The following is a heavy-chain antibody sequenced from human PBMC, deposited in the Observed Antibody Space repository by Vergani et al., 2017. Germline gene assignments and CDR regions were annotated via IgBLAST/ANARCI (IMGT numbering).Heavy chain of an antibody. CDR2: ISGSGGST. J-gene: IGHJ4*02. CDR1: GFTFSSYA. D-gene: IGHD1-26*01. Sequence: EVQLLESGGGLVQPGGSLRLSCAASGFTFSSYAMRWVRQAPGKGVEWVSAISGSGGSTYYADSVKGRFTISRDNSKNTLYLQMNSLRAEDTAVYYCANLISGSYHGGLDYWGQGTLVTVSS. V-gene: IGHV3-23*01. CDR3: ANLISGSYHGGLDY.